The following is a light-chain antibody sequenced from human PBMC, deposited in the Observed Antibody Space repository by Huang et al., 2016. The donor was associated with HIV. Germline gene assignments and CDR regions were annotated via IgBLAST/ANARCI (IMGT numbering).Light chain of an antibody. CDR3: QHYGSSLLT. CDR1: QSVSSNH. J-gene: IGKJ3*01. CDR2: DTS. Sequence: EIVLTQSPGTLSLSPGERATLSCRARQSVSSNHLVWYQQRPGQAPRLLIYDTSTRATGIPDRFSGSGSGTDFTLTISRLEPEDLAVYYCQHYGSSLLTFGPGTKVHIK. V-gene: IGKV3-20*01.